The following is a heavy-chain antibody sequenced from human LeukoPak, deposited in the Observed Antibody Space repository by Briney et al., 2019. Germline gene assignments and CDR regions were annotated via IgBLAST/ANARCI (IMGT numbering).Heavy chain of an antibody. CDR2: ISDGGAGT. CDR1: AFTFSTCA. CDR3: AKDPFVFRYFDY. D-gene: IGHD2-21*01. J-gene: IGHJ4*02. Sequence: PGGSLRLSCAASAFTFSTCAMTWVRQPPGKGLEWVSTISDGGAGTCYADSVKGRFTISRDNSKNILYLHMNSLRAEDTAVYFCAKDPFVFRYFDYWGQGTLVTASS. V-gene: IGHV3-23*01.